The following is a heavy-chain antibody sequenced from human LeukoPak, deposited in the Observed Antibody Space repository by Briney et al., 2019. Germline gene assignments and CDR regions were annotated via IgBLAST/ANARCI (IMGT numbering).Heavy chain of an antibody. Sequence: SQTLSLTCTVSGGSISSYYWSWIRQPPGKGLEWIGYIYYSGSTNYNPSLKSRVTISLDTSKNQFSPKLSSVTAADTAVYYCARGYDFWSGRFDPWGQGTLVTVSS. CDR2: IYYSGST. V-gene: IGHV4-59*01. CDR1: GGSISSYY. CDR3: ARGYDFWSGRFDP. D-gene: IGHD3-3*01. J-gene: IGHJ5*02.